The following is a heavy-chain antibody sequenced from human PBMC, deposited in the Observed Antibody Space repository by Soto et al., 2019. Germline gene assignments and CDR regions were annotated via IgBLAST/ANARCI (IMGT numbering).Heavy chain of an antibody. V-gene: IGHV1-69*02. D-gene: IGHD1-26*01. CDR2: IIRILGIA. CDR3: ARALTVGANVDY. J-gene: IGHJ4*02. CDR1: GGTFSSYT. Sequence: QVQLVQSGAEVKKPGSSVKVSCKASGGTFSSYTISWVRQAPGQGLEWMGRIIRILGIAKYAQKFQGRVTITADKSTSTAYMELSILRSEDTAVYYCARALTVGANVDYWGQGTLVTVSS.